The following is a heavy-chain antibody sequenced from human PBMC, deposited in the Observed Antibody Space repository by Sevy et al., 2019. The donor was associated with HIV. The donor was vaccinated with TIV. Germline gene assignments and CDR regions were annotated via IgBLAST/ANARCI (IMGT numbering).Heavy chain of an antibody. D-gene: IGHD6-19*01. CDR1: GFTFSNYA. J-gene: IGHJ4*02. CDR2: ISYDGIIK. Sequence: GGSLRLSCAASGFTFSNYAMYWVRQAPGKGLEWVALISYDGIIKYYADSVKGRLTISRDNSKNTLSLQMDSLRIEDTAVYYCAREGGYTSAWSPGNYWGQGTLVTVSS. V-gene: IGHV3-30*04. CDR3: AREGGYTSAWSPGNY.